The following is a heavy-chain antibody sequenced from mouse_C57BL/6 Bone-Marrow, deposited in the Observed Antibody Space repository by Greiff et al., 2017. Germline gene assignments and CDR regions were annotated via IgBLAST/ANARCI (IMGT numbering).Heavy chain of an antibody. D-gene: IGHD2-5*01. Sequence: QVQLQQSGPGLVQPSQSLSITCTVSGFSLTSYGVHWVRQSPGKGLEWLGVIWSGGSTDYNAAFISRLSISTDNSKSHVFFKMNRLQADDTAIDYCARNYYSNYDYFDYWGQGTTLTVSS. J-gene: IGHJ2*01. V-gene: IGHV2-2*01. CDR2: IWSGGST. CDR3: ARNYYSNYDYFDY. CDR1: GFSLTSYG.